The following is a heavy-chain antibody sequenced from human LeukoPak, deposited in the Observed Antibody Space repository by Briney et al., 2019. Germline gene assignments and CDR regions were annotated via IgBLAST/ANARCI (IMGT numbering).Heavy chain of an antibody. CDR2: ITSTSSYI. J-gene: IGHJ4*02. V-gene: IGHV3-21*01. Sequence: GGSLRLSCAASGFTFSTYTMNWVRQAPGKGLEWVSSITSTSSYIDYADSVKGRFTISRDNAKNSVHLQMNSLRAEDTAVYYCAKKGSGWFFDYWGQGTLVTVSS. CDR1: GFTFSTYT. CDR3: AKKGSGWFFDY. D-gene: IGHD6-19*01.